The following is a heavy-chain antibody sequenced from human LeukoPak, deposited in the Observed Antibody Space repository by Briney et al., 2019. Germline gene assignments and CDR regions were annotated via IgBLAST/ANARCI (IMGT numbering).Heavy chain of an antibody. J-gene: IGHJ3*02. V-gene: IGHV3-23*01. CDR1: GFTFSSYA. Sequence: GGSLRLSRAASGFTFSSYAMSWVRQAPGKGLEWVSTISGSGGSTYYADSVKGRFTLSRDNSKNTLYLQMNSLRAEDMAVYYCAKKRGTPVTTIDIWGQGTMVTVSS. CDR3: AKKRGTPVTTIDI. CDR2: ISGSGGST. D-gene: IGHD4-17*01.